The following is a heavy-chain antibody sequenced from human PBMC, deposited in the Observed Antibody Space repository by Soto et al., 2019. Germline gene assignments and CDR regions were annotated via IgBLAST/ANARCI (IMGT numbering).Heavy chain of an antibody. J-gene: IGHJ4*02. V-gene: IGHV3-23*01. CDR1: GFIFSSYA. Sequence: EVQLLESGGDLLQPGGSLRLSCAASGFIFSSYAMGWVRQAPGKGLEWVSAISGRGGTIYYADSVKGRFTISIDNSKNTLYLQLNTLRGQDSAVYYCTRGSASGAFDYWGQGALVTVSS. CDR2: ISGRGGTI. D-gene: IGHD2-8*02. CDR3: TRGSASGAFDY.